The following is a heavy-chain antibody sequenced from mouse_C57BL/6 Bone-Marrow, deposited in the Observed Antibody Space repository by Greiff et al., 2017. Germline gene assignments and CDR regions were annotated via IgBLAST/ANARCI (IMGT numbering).Heavy chain of an antibody. Sequence: VQLQEPGAELVRPGSSVKLSCKASGYTFTGYWINWVKQRPIQGLEWIGNIYPSDGNTYYNQKFKDKATLTAEKSSSTAYMQLSSLTSEDSAVXYCVRPRCDYGSSYDYWGQGTTLTVAS. J-gene: IGHJ2*01. V-gene: IGHV1-52*01. CDR3: VRPRCDYGSSYDY. D-gene: IGHD1-1*01. CDR2: IYPSDGNT. CDR1: GYTFTGYW.